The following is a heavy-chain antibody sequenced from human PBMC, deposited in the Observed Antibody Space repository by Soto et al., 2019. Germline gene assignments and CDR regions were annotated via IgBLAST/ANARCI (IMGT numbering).Heavy chain of an antibody. CDR2: IYWDDDK. CDR1: GFSLSTSGVG. Sequence: QITLKESGPTLVKPTQTLTLTCTFSGFSLSTSGVGVGWIRQPPGKALEWLAIIYWDDDKGYSPSLKSRLTITQDTYKNKVVLTMNNMAPEDTATYSGESNTDTGMALDYWGQGTMVSVSS. D-gene: IGHD5-18*01. V-gene: IGHV2-5*02. J-gene: IGHJ4*02. CDR3: ESNTDTGMALDY.